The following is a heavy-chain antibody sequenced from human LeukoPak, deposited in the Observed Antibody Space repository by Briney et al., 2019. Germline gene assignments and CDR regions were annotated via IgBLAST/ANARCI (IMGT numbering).Heavy chain of an antibody. V-gene: IGHV3-21*01. CDR1: GFTFSSYS. Sequence: GGSLRLSCAASGFTFSSYSMNWVRQAPGKGLEWVSSISSSSSYIYYADSVKGRFTISRDNAKNSLYLQMNSLRADDTAVYYCAKEKVATTLRYYDNWGQGTLVTVSS. J-gene: IGHJ4*02. CDR3: AKEKVATTLRYYDN. D-gene: IGHD2-15*01. CDR2: ISSSSSYI.